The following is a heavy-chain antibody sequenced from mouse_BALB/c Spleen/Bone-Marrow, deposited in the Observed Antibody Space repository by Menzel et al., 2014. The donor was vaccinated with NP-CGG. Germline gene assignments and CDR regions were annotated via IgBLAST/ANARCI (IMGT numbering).Heavy chain of an antibody. CDR1: GFTFTDYY. V-gene: IGHV7-3*02. Sequence: DVMLVESGGGLVQPGGSLSLSCATSGFTFTDYYMNWVRQPPGKALEWLGFIRNRANGYTTEYSASVKGRFTISRDNSQSILYLQMNTLRAEDSATYYCTRAHLGRYVDVWGAGTTVTVSS. CDR3: TRAHLGRYVDV. CDR2: IRNRANGYTT. D-gene: IGHD4-1*01. J-gene: IGHJ1*01.